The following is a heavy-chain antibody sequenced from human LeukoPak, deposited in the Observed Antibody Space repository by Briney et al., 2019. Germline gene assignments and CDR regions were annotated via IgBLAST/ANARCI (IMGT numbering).Heavy chain of an antibody. D-gene: IGHD3-3*01. Sequence: SQTLSLTCTVSGGSISSGDYYWRWIRQPPGKGLEWIGYIYYSGSTYYNPSLKSRVTISVDTSKNQFSLKLSSVTAADTAVYYCARGAGLLSPLVDYWGQGTLVTVSS. CDR2: IYYSGST. V-gene: IGHV4-30-4*01. CDR1: GGSISSGDYY. CDR3: ARGAGLLSPLVDY. J-gene: IGHJ4*02.